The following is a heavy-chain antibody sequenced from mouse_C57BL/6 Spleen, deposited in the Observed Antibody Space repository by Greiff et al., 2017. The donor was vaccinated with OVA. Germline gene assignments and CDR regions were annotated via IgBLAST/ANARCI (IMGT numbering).Heavy chain of an antibody. Sequence: EVQGVESGGGLVKPGGSLKLSCAASGFTFSDYGMHWVRQAPEQGLEWVAYISSGSSTIYYADTVKGRFTISRDNAKNTLFLQMTSLRSEDTAMYYCASADGFHAMDYWGQGTSVTVSS. CDR1: GFTFSDYG. D-gene: IGHD2-3*01. V-gene: IGHV5-17*01. CDR3: ASADGFHAMDY. J-gene: IGHJ4*01. CDR2: ISSGSSTI.